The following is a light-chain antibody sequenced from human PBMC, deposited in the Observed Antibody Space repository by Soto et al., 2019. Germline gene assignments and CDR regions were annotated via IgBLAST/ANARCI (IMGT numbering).Light chain of an antibody. CDR2: EVS. CDR3: YSYTGSSTYV. J-gene: IGLJ1*01. CDR1: SSDVGSYNR. V-gene: IGLV2-18*02. Sequence: QSALTQPPSVSGSPGQSVAISCTGTSSDVGSYNRVSWYQQPPGAAPKLMIYEVSNRPSGVPDRFSGSKSVNTASLTISGLQAEDEADYYCYSYTGSSTYVFGTGTKVTVL.